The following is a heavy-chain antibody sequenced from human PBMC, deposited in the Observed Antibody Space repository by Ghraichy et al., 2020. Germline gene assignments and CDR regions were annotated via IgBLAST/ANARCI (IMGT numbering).Heavy chain of an antibody. D-gene: IGHD6-13*01. CDR3: ARGSLIAAAGSPGMDV. V-gene: IGHV3-48*02. CDR1: GFTFSSYS. J-gene: IGHJ6*02. Sequence: GGSLRLSCAASGFTFSSYSMNWVRQAPGKGLEWVSYISSSSSTIYYADSVKGRFTISRDNAKNSLYLQMNSLRDEDTAVYYCARGSLIAAAGSPGMDVWGQGTTVTVSS. CDR2: ISSSSSTI.